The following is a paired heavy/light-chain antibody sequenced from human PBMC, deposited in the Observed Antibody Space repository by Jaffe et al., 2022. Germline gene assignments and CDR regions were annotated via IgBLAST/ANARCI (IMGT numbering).Light chain of an antibody. CDR3: QQRSNSLT. CDR1: QSVSSY. Sequence: EIVLTQSPATLSLSPGERATLSCRASQSVSSYLAWYQQKPGQAPRLLIYDASNRATGIPARFSGSGSGTDFTLTISSLEPEDFAVYYCQQRSNSLTFGQGTKVEIK. J-gene: IGKJ1*01. V-gene: IGKV3-11*01. CDR2: DAS.
Heavy chain of an antibody. CDR2: ISGSGGST. V-gene: IGHV3-23*01. CDR1: GFTFSSYA. CDR3: ANGRYCSGGSCYPGPFDY. D-gene: IGHD2-15*01. J-gene: IGHJ4*02. Sequence: EVQLLESGGGLVQPGGSLRLSCAASGFTFSSYAMSWVRQAPGKGLEWVSAISGSGGSTYYADSVKGRFTISRDNSKNTLYLQMNSLRAEDTAVYYCANGRYCSGGSCYPGPFDYWGQGTLVTVSS.